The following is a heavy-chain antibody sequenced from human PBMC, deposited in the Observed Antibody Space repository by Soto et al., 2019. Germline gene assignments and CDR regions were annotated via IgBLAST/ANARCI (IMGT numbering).Heavy chain of an antibody. CDR3: ARLAVAGRGYFDY. D-gene: IGHD6-19*01. J-gene: IGHJ4*02. Sequence: ASVKVSCKASGYTFTSYAMHWVRQAPGQRLEWMGWINAGNGNTKYSQKFQGRVTITRDTSASTAYMELSSLRSEDTAVYYCARLAVAGRGYFDYWGQGAMVTVYS. V-gene: IGHV1-3*01. CDR2: INAGNGNT. CDR1: GYTFTSYA.